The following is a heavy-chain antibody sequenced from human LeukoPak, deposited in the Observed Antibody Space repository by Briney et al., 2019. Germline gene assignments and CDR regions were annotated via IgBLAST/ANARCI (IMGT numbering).Heavy chain of an antibody. CDR1: GYTFSGYF. V-gene: IGHV1-2*06. J-gene: IGHJ4*02. Sequence: ASVKVSCKASGYTFSGYFMHWVRQAPGQGLEWMGRIHPYRGGTNYAQKFRGRVTMTRDTSISTAYMELSRLRSDDTAVYYCARDRKAVEMATIIGYWGQGTLVTVSS. CDR3: ARDRKAVEMATIIGY. D-gene: IGHD5-24*01. CDR2: IHPYRGGT.